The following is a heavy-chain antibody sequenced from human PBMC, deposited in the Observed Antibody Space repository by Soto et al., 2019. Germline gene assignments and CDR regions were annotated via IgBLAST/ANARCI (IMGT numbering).Heavy chain of an antibody. V-gene: IGHV4-39*07. D-gene: IGHD6-13*01. CDR3: AKGGIAAAGTKWFDP. CDR2: IYYSGST. J-gene: IGHJ5*02. Sequence: PSETLSLTCTVSGGSISSSSYYWGWIRQPPGKGLEWIGSIYYSGSTNYNPSLKSRVTISVDTSKNQFSLKLSSVTAADTAVYYCAKGGIAAAGTKWFDPWGQGTLVTVSS. CDR1: GGSISSSSYY.